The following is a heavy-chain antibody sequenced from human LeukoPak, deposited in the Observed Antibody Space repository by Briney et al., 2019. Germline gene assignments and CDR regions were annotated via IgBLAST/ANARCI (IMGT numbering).Heavy chain of an antibody. Sequence: SETLSLTCTVSGASISSYYWSWIWQVAGKGLEWIGRIYTSGTTDYNPSLKSRVTMSVDTSKTQFSLELRSVTAADTAVYFCARGSGYVDYWGQGTLVTVSS. CDR1: GASISSYY. V-gene: IGHV4-4*07. CDR3: ARGSGYVDY. CDR2: IYTSGTT. J-gene: IGHJ4*02. D-gene: IGHD3-10*01.